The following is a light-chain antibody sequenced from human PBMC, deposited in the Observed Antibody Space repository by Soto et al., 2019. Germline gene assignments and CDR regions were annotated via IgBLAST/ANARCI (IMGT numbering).Light chain of an antibody. CDR3: TSYTTSATYV. Sequence: ALTQPASVSGSPGQSITISCTGTSSDVGRYNYVSWYQQHPGKAPTLIIYDVINRPSGVSHRFSASKSGNTASLTISGLQAEDEADYYCTSYTTSATYVIGTGT. CDR1: SSDVGRYNY. J-gene: IGLJ1*01. CDR2: DVI. V-gene: IGLV2-14*03.